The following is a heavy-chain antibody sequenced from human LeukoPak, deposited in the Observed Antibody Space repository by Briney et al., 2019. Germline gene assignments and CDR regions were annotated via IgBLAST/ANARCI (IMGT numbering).Heavy chain of an antibody. Sequence: ASVKVSCKASGYTFTSYGISWVRQAPGQGLEWMGWISAYNGNTNYAQKLQGRVTMTTDTSTSTAYMELRSLRSDDTAVYYCAKVFGSGSYYPFDYWGQGTLVTVSS. J-gene: IGHJ4*02. CDR1: GYTFTSYG. V-gene: IGHV1-18*01. CDR3: AKVFGSGSYYPFDY. CDR2: ISAYNGNT. D-gene: IGHD3-10*01.